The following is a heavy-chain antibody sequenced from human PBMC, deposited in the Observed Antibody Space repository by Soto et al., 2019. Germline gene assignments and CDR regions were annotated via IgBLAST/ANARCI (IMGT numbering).Heavy chain of an antibody. J-gene: IGHJ4*02. Sequence: VGSLRLSCAASGFPFGENAMSWVRQAPGKGLEWVSGISDSGATTYYADSVRGRFTISRDNSKNTLYLQMKSLRAEDSASYYCAKEDTSSGSLDYWGQGALVTVSS. CDR2: ISDSGATT. D-gene: IGHD6-19*01. CDR1: GFPFGENA. CDR3: AKEDTSSGSLDY. V-gene: IGHV3-23*01.